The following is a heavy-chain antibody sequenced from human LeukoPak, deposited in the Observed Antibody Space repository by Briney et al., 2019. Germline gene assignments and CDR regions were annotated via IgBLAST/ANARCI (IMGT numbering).Heavy chain of an antibody. CDR2: ISAYNGNT. Sequence: ASVKVSCKASANTFTGYHMHWVRQAPGQGLEWMGWISAYNGNTNYAQKLQGRVTMTTDTSTSTAYMELRSLRSDDTAVYYCARIQFGMNYYDSSGYYPTYWYFDLWGRGTLVTVSS. J-gene: IGHJ2*01. CDR1: ANTFTGYH. V-gene: IGHV1-18*04. D-gene: IGHD3-22*01. CDR3: ARIQFGMNYYDSSGYYPTYWYFDL.